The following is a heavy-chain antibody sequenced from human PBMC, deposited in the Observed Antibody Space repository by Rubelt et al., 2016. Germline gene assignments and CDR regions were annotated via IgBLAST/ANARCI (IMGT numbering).Heavy chain of an antibody. V-gene: IGHV3-15*01. D-gene: IGHD2-2*01. CDR2: VQSKTTGGTT. CDR3: TADVPVPAAQIDL. Sequence: LQLQESGPGLVKPSETLSLTSTVSGDSINSSSYYWGWIRQPPGKGLEWIARVQSKTTGGTTDYAAPMKGRFPISRDDSKNKGYLQMNSLKTEDTAMYYCTADVPVPAAQIDLWGQGTLVTVSS. CDR1: GDSINSSSYY. J-gene: IGHJ5*02.